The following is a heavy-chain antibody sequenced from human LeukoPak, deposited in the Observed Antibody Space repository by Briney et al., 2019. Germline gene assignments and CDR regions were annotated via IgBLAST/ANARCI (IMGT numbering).Heavy chain of an antibody. CDR2: ISSSSSYI. V-gene: IGHV3-21*01. J-gene: IGHJ4*02. D-gene: IGHD3-10*01. CDR3: ARDTMVRGVKGFDY. Sequence: GGSLRLSCAASGFTFSSYSMNWVRQAPGKGLEWVSPISSSSSYIYYADSVKGRFTISRDNAKNSLYLQMNSLRAEDTAVYYCARDTMVRGVKGFDYWGQGTLVTVSS. CDR1: GFTFSSYS.